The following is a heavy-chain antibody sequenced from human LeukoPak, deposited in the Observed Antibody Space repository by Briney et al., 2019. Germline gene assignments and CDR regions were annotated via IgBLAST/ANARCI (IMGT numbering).Heavy chain of an antibody. V-gene: IGHV3-23*01. CDR2: ISGSGGST. J-gene: IGHJ6*03. CDR1: GFTFSSCA. Sequence: PGGSLRLSCAASGFTFSSCAMSWVRQAPGKGLEWVSAISGSGGSTYYADSVKGRFTISRDNSKNTLYLQMNSLRAEDTAVYYCTSSSSRGIYYYYYYMDVWGEGTTVTVSS. CDR3: TSSSSRGIYYYYYYMDV. D-gene: IGHD6-6*01.